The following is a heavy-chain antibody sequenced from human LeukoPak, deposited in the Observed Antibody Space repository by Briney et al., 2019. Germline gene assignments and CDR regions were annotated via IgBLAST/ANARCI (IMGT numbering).Heavy chain of an antibody. CDR2: IYPGDSDT. Sequence: GESLKIPCKGAGYSFTSNWLGWVAQMPGKGLEWMGIIYPGDSDTRYSPSFQGQVTISADKSISTAYLQWSSLKASDTAMYYCARLRGLYLWYYFDDWGQGTLVTVSS. CDR1: GYSFTSNW. J-gene: IGHJ4*02. D-gene: IGHD3-16*02. CDR3: ARLRGLYLWYYFDD. V-gene: IGHV5-51*01.